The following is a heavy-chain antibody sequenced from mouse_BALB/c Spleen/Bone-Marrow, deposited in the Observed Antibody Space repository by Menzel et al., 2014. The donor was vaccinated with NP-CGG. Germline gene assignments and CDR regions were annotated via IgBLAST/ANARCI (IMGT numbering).Heavy chain of an antibody. CDR3: VRATAYYFDY. CDR2: IKTKSNDYGT. Sequence: EVMLVESGGGLVQPVGSLKLSCVASGFTFNTHAMNWVRQAPGKGLEWVARIKTKSNDYGTFYADSVKDRFTISRDDSQNMLYLQMNNLKTEDTAMYYCVRATAYYFDYWGQGTTLTVSS. J-gene: IGHJ2*01. D-gene: IGHD1-2*01. CDR1: GFTFNTHA. V-gene: IGHV10-1*02.